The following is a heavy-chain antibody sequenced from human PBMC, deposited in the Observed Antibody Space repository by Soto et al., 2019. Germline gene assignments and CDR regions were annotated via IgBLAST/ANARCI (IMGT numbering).Heavy chain of an antibody. J-gene: IGHJ4*02. V-gene: IGHV3-21*01. Sequence: KTGGSLRLSCAASGFTFSSYSMNWVRQAPGKGLEWVSSISSSSSYIYYADSVKGRSTISRDNAKNSLYLQMNSLRAEDTAVYYCARDMDGSGWYPGDYWGQGTLVTVSS. CDR1: GFTFSSYS. CDR3: ARDMDGSGWYPGDY. CDR2: ISSSSSYI. D-gene: IGHD6-19*01.